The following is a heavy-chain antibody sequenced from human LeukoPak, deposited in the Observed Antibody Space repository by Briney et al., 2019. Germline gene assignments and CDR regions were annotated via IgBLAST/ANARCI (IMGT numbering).Heavy chain of an antibody. V-gene: IGHV3-66*04. CDR2: IYSGGST. Sequence: SGGSLRLSCAVSGFTVSSNYVSWVRQAPGKGLEWVSIIYSGGSTYYADSVKGRFTISRDNSKNTLYLQMNSLRAEDTAVYYCARRGYGDYAPFDYWGQGTLVTVSS. CDR1: GFTVSSNY. J-gene: IGHJ4*02. CDR3: ARRGYGDYAPFDY. D-gene: IGHD4-17*01.